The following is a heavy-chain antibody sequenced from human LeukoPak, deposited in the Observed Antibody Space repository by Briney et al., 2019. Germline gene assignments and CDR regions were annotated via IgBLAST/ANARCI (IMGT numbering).Heavy chain of an antibody. CDR2: ISGRDDST. CDR1: GFSFSNYA. Sequence: GGSLRLSCAASGFSFSNYAMSWVRQVPGKGLEWVSAISGRDDSTYYADSVKGRFTISRDTSKNTLYLQMNSLRAEDTAVYYCAKWGDYDGWTGYYGSDYWGQGTLVTVSS. J-gene: IGHJ4*02. CDR3: AKWGDYDGWTGYYGSDY. V-gene: IGHV3-23*01. D-gene: IGHD3-3*01.